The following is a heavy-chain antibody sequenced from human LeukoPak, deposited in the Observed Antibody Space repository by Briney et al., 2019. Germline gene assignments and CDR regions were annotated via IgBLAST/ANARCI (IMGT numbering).Heavy chain of an antibody. D-gene: IGHD4-23*01. Sequence: TLSLTCTVSGGFISSGGYYWSWIRQHPGKGLEWIGYIYYSGSTYYNPSLKSRVNISVDTSKNQFSLKLSSVTAADTAVYYCARDRDYGGNLYYYYGMDVWGQGTTVTVSS. J-gene: IGHJ6*02. CDR3: ARDRDYGGNLYYYYGMDV. V-gene: IGHV4-31*03. CDR1: GGFISSGGYY. CDR2: IYYSGST.